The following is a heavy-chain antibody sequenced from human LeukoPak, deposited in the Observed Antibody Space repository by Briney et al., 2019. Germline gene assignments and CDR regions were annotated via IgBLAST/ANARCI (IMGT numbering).Heavy chain of an antibody. CDR3: ANQLPYGSFDQ. CDR2: ITYSGTVT. D-gene: IGHD3-10*01. V-gene: IGHV3-23*01. CDR1: AFTFSTYA. Sequence: AGRCLTPACAPAAFTFSTYAIGCVRHDPGNWLEWVSSITYSGTVTYYAASVKGRFTISRDKYKYPLYLQMNNLRAEDTVVYYGANQLPYGSFDQWGGEALVTVS. J-gene: IGHJ4*02.